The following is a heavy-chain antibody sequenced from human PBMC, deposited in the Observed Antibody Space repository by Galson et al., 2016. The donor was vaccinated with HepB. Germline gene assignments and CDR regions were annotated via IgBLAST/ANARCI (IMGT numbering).Heavy chain of an antibody. CDR1: GGSVSSGTDY. CDR3: AKGLWNGWFDRFDF. V-gene: IGHV4-39*01. Sequence: ETLSLTCTVSGGSVSSGTDYWGWIRQPPGKGLEWIGAVYYTGSTHHNPSLKSRITISVDTSNNQFSLRLSSVTAADTAVYYCAKGLWNGWFDRFDFWGQGTLVTVSS. CDR2: VYYTGST. J-gene: IGHJ4*02. D-gene: IGHD1-1*01.